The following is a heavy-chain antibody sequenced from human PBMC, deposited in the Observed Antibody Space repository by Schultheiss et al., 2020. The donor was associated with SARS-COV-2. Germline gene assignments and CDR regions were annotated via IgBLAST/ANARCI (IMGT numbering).Heavy chain of an antibody. J-gene: IGHJ4*02. CDR3: ARGGPGEGSTGAIGDY. CDR2: INQSGST. D-gene: IGHD3-10*01. Sequence: SETLSLTCTVSSGSFSGYYWSWIRQPPGKGLEWIGEINQSGSTNYNPSLKRRVTISVDTSKNQFSLKLSSVTAADTAVYYCARGGPGEGSTGAIGDYWGQGTLVTVSS. CDR1: SGSFSGYY. V-gene: IGHV4-34*01.